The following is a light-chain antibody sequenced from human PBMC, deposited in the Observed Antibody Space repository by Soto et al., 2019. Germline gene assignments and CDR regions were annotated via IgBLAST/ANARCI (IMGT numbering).Light chain of an antibody. CDR2: AAS. V-gene: IGKV1-6*01. CDR3: QQLNSYPRT. Sequence: AIQMTQSPSSLSASVGDRVTMTCLASQGIRNDLGCYHQKPGKAPKLLIYAASSLQSGVPSRFSGSGSGTDFTLTISSLQPEDFATYYCQQLNSYPRTFGQGTKVDIK. J-gene: IGKJ1*01. CDR1: QGIRND.